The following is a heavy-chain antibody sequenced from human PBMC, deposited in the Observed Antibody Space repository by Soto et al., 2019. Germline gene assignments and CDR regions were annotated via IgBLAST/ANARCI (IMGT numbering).Heavy chain of an antibody. V-gene: IGHV1-58*01. CDR2: IVVGSGST. CDR1: GFALTSST. J-gene: IGHJ4*02. Sequence: SVKVACKASGFALTSSTVQWVRQARGQPLEWIGWIVVGSGSTNYAQKFQGRVTITRDMSTSTAYMEVSSLRSEDTAVYYCAADRGGSYLTTDYWGRGTLVTVAS. CDR3: AADRGGSYLTTDY. D-gene: IGHD1-26*01.